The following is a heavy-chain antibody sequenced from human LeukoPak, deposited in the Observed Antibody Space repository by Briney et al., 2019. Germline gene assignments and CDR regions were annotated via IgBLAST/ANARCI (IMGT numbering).Heavy chain of an antibody. CDR2: IYHSGST. CDR3: AREYAYCSSTSCYNGGPFDY. CDR1: GGSISSGGYY. D-gene: IGHD2-2*02. J-gene: IGHJ4*02. V-gene: IGHV4-30-2*01. Sequence: SETLSLTCTVSGGSISSGGYYWSWIRQPPGKGLEWIGYIYHSGSTYYNPSLKSRVTISVDTSKNQFSLKLSSVTAADTAVYYCAREYAYCSSTSCYNGGPFDYWGQGTLVTVSS.